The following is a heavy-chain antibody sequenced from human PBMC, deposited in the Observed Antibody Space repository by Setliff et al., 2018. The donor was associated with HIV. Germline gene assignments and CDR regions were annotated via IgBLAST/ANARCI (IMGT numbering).Heavy chain of an antibody. CDR2: MSGSGGST. CDR3: ARDFSYGYFCYGMDV. V-gene: IGHV3-23*01. J-gene: IGHJ6*02. CDR1: GFIFSSHA. D-gene: IGHD5-18*01. Sequence: GGSLRLSCAASGFIFSSHAMSWVRQAPGKGLEWVSAMSGSGGSTYYTDSVKGRFTISRDNSKNTLYLQMNSLKSEDTAVYYCARDFSYGYFCYGMDVWGQGTTVTVSS.